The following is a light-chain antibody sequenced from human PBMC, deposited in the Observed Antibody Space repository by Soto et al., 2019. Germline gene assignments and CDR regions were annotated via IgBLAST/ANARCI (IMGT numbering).Light chain of an antibody. J-gene: IGKJ1*01. V-gene: IGKV1-39*01. Sequence: DIQMTQSPSSLSASVGDRVIITCRASQTISNYVNWYQQKPGKAPKVLIYAASTLQSGVPSRFSGSGSGADFTLTISSLQPEDFATYYCQQSYTIPWMFGQGTKVDI. CDR3: QQSYTIPWM. CDR2: AAS. CDR1: QTISNY.